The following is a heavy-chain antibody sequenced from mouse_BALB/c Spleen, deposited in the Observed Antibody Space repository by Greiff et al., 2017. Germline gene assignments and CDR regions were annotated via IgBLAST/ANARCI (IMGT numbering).Heavy chain of an antibody. CDR1: GFTFSSYA. V-gene: IGHV5-9-4*01. CDR3: AREDDYYAMDY. J-gene: IGHJ4*01. Sequence: DVQLVESGGGLVKPGGSLKLSCAASGFTFSSYAMSWVRQSPEKRLEWVAEISSGGSYTYYPDTVTGRFTISRDNAKNTLYLEMSSLRSEDTAMYYCAREDDYYAMDYWGQGTSVTVSS. CDR2: ISSGGSYT.